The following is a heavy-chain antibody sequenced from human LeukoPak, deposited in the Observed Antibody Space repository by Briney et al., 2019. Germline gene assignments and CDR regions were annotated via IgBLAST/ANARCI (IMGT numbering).Heavy chain of an antibody. D-gene: IGHD3-22*01. J-gene: IGHJ4*02. CDR1: GVTFSSYG. V-gene: IGHV3-30*18. Sequence: PGGSLRLSCAASGVTFSSYGMHWVRQAPGKGLEWAAVISYDGSNKYYADSVKGRFTIPRDNSKNTLYLQMNSLRVEDTAVYYCAKEVGYDSSGYYPDYWGQGTLVTVSS. CDR3: AKEVGYDSSGYYPDY. CDR2: ISYDGSNK.